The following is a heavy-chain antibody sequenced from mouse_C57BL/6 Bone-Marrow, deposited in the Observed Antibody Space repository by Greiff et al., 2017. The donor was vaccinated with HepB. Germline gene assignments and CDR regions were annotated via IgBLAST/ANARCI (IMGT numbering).Heavy chain of an antibody. CDR1: GYTFTDYY. Sequence: VQLQQSGPELVKPGASVKISCKASGYTFTDYYMNWVKQSHGKSLEWIGDINPNNGGTSYNQKFKGKATLTVDKSSSTAYMELRSLTSEDSAVYYCARPSSHYYGSSYFAYWGQGTLVTVSA. CDR3: ARPSSHYYGSSYFAY. J-gene: IGHJ3*01. V-gene: IGHV1-26*01. D-gene: IGHD1-1*01. CDR2: INPNNGGT.